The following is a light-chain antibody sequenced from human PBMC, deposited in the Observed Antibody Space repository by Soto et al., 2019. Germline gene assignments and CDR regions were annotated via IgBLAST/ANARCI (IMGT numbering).Light chain of an antibody. CDR3: QQYKDWPPLA. CDR1: QNVNIN. V-gene: IGKV3D-15*01. Sequence: EIVMTQSPVTLSVSPGERVTLSCRASQNVNINLAWYQQRPGQAPRVLIYGASNRDSGIPDWFSGSGSGTDFTLTISSLEPDDFALYYCQQYKDWPPLAFGGGTRVEIK. CDR2: GAS. J-gene: IGKJ4*01.